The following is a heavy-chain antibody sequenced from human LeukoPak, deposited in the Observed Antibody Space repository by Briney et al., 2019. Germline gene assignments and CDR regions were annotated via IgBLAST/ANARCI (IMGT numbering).Heavy chain of an antibody. V-gene: IGHV1-2*02. J-gene: IGHJ6*02. CDR1: GDTFTEYY. Sequence: ASVKVSCRASGDTFTEYYIHWVRQAPGQGLEWMGWIKPDSGGRSYAQKFQDRVTLTRDTAISTAYMELSGLRSDDTAVYYCARDQTTIKTPRYYGMDVWGQGTTVTVSS. CDR2: IKPDSGGR. CDR3: ARDQTTIKTPRYYGMDV. D-gene: IGHD5-12*01.